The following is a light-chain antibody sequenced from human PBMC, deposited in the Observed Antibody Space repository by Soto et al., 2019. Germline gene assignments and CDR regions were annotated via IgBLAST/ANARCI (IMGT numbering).Light chain of an antibody. V-gene: IGKV1-33*01. CDR1: QDISNY. J-gene: IGKJ2*01. CDR3: QQYDNLPLYT. Sequence: DIQMTQSPSSLSASVGDRVTITCQASQDISNYLNWYQQKPGRAPKLLIYDASNLETGVPSRFSGSGSGTDFTFTISSLQPEDTATYYCQQYDNLPLYTFGQGTKLDIK. CDR2: DAS.